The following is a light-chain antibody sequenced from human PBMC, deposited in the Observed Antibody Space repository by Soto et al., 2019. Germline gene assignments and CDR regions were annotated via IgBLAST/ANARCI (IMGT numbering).Light chain of an antibody. Sequence: EIVLTQSPATLSLSQGERANLSCRASQFIDRYLAWYRQIPGQAPRLLIYDASNRATGIPDRFSGGGSGTDFALTISSLEPEDFAVYYCQQRSNLPPTFGQGTRLEIK. CDR1: QFIDRY. J-gene: IGKJ5*01. CDR3: QQRSNLPPT. CDR2: DAS. V-gene: IGKV3-11*01.